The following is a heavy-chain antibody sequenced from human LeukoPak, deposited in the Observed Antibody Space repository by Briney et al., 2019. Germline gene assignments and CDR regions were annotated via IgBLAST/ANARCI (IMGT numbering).Heavy chain of an antibody. CDR1: GGSISSGTYY. D-gene: IGHD2-15*01. Sequence: SQTLSLTCTVSGGSISSGTYYWNWIRQPAGKGLEWIGRIYTNGSTNYNPSLKSRVTISVDTSKNQFSLKLSSVTAADTAVYYCARRGDIWGQGTLVTVSS. CDR3: ARRGDI. CDR2: IYTNGST. V-gene: IGHV4-61*02. J-gene: IGHJ4*02.